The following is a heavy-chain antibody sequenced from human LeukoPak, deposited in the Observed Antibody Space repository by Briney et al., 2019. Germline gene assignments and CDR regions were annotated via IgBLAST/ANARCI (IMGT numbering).Heavy chain of an antibody. V-gene: IGHV4-28*05. D-gene: IGHD4-17*01. CDR2: IYYSGSI. J-gene: IGHJ3*02. Sequence: SETLSLTCAVSGYSISSSNYWAWIRQPPGQGLEWIGHIYYSGSIYYNPSLKSRVTMSVDTSKNQFSLKLSSVTAVDTAVYYCARKATTGPTKAAFGIWGQGTMVTVSS. CDR3: ARKATTGPTKAAFGI. CDR1: GYSISSSNY.